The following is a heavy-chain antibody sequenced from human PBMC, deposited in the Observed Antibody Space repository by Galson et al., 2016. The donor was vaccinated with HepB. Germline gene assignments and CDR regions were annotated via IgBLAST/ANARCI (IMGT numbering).Heavy chain of an antibody. J-gene: IGHJ6*02. CDR1: GDSVTNDATI. Sequence: CAISGDSVTNDATIWNWIRQSPSRGLEWLGRTYYRSQWFNDDAVSVKSRITINSDTSRNQFSLQLDSVTPDDTAAYFCTRGYVHTGMDVWGQGTTVTVSS. D-gene: IGHD3-16*01. CDR3: TRGYVHTGMDV. CDR2: TYYRSQWFN. V-gene: IGHV6-1*01.